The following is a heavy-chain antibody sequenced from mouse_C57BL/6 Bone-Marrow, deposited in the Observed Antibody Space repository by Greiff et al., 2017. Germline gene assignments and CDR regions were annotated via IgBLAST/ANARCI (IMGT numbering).Heavy chain of an antibody. CDR3: TTLTTVVATDYAMDY. Sequence: EVQLVESGAELVRPGASVKLSCTASGFNIKDDYMHWVKQRPEQGLEWIGWIDPENGDTEYASKFQGKATITADTSSNTDYLQLSSLTSEDTAVYYCTTLTTVVATDYAMDYWGQGTSVTVSS. J-gene: IGHJ4*01. D-gene: IGHD1-1*01. CDR2: IDPENGDT. CDR1: GFNIKDDY. V-gene: IGHV14-4*01.